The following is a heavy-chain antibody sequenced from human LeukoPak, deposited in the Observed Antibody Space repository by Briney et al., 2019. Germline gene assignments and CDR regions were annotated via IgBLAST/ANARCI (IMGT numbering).Heavy chain of an antibody. CDR2: IDNDGSMT. D-gene: IGHD1-7*01. V-gene: IGHV3-74*01. CDR1: GFSFSGNW. J-gene: IGHJ6*02. CDR3: GRGTLSYAGMDV. Sequence: GGSLRLSCAASGFSFSGNWMHWVRQAPGKGLVWVSRIDNDGSMTNYAGSVTGRFTISRDNAKNTMYLEMNSLRAEDTAVYYCGRGTLSYAGMDVWGQGTTVIVSS.